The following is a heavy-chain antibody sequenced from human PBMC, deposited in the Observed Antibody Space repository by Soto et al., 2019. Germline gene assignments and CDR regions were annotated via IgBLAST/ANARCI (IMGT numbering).Heavy chain of an antibody. CDR3: ARESEDLTSNFDY. CDR2: ISSTTNYI. J-gene: IGHJ4*02. V-gene: IGHV3-21*06. Sequence: LRLSCAGSGFTFTRYSMNWVRQAPGKGLEWVSSISSTTNYIYYGDSMKGRFTISRDNAKNSLYLEMNSLRAEDTAVYYCARESEDLTSNFDYWGQGTLVTVSS. CDR1: GFTFTRYS.